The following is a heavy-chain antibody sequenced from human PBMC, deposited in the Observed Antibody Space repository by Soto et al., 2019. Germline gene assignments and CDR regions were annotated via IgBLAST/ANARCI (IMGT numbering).Heavy chain of an antibody. CDR1: GDSITSYY. J-gene: IGHJ5*02. D-gene: IGHD3-10*01. CDR2: IHYSGSI. CDR3: ARDRGEYGSGRGWFEP. Sequence: SETLSLTCTVSGDSITSYYWNWIRQPPGKGLEWIGYIHYSGSINYNPSLKSRVTMSVDTSKNQFSLKLTSVTAADTAVYYCARDRGEYGSGRGWFEPWGQGTLVTVSS. V-gene: IGHV4-59*01.